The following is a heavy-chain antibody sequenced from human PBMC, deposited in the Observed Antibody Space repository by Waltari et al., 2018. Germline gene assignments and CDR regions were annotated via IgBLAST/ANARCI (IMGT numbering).Heavy chain of an antibody. Sequence: QVQLQQWGAGLLKPSETLSLTCAVYGGSFSGYYWSWIRQPPGKGLEWIGEINHSGSTNYNPSLKSRVTISVDTSKNQFSLKLSSVTAADTAVYYCARGTSYYYGSGGGDYWGQGTLVTVSS. J-gene: IGHJ4*02. V-gene: IGHV4-34*01. D-gene: IGHD3-10*01. CDR3: ARGTSYYYGSGGGDY. CDR1: GGSFSGYY. CDR2: INHSGST.